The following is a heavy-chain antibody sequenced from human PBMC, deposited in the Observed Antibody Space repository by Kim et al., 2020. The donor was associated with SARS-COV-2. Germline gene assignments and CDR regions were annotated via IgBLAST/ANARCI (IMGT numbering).Heavy chain of an antibody. CDR2: ISSSSSYI. CDR1: GFTFSSYS. CDR3: AREGGGSSGWSWFDP. J-gene: IGHJ5*02. V-gene: IGHV3-21*01. D-gene: IGHD6-19*01. Sequence: GGSLRLSCAGSGFTFSSYSMNWVRQAPGKGLEWVSSISSSSSYIYYADSVKGRFTISRDNAKNSLYLQMNSLRAEDTAVYYCAREGGGSSGWSWFDPWGQGTLVTVSS.